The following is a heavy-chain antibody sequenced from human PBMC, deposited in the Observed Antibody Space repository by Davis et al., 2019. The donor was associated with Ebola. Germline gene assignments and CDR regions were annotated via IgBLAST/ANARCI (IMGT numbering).Heavy chain of an antibody. V-gene: IGHV3-30*03. CDR1: GFTFSSYG. D-gene: IGHD3-3*01. Sequence: GESLKISCAASGFTFSSYGMHWVRQAPGKGLEWVAVISYDGSNKYYADSVKGRFTISRDNAKNSLYLQMNSLRAEDTAVYYCARSTTYYDFWSGYQAYWGQGTLVTVSS. CDR2: ISYDGSNK. CDR3: ARSTTYYDFWSGYQAY. J-gene: IGHJ4*02.